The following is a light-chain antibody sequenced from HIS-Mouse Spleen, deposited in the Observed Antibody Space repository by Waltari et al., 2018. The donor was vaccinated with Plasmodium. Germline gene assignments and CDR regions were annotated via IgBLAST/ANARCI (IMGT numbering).Light chain of an antibody. Sequence: QSALTQPRSVSGSPGQSVTISCTGTNSDVGGYKYVPWYQQHPGKAPKRMIYDVSKRPSGVPDRFSGSKSGNTASLTISGLQAEDEADYYCCSYAGSYTWVFGGGTKLTVL. J-gene: IGLJ3*02. CDR2: DVS. CDR3: CSYAGSYTWV. V-gene: IGLV2-11*01. CDR1: NSDVGGYKY.